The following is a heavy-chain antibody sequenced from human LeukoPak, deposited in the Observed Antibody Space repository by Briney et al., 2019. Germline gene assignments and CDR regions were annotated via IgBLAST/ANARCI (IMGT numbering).Heavy chain of an antibody. CDR1: GGSFSGYY. Sequence: SETLSLTCAVYGGSFSGYYWSWIRQPPGKGLEWIGSIYYSGSTYYNPSLKSRVTISVDTSKNQFSLKLSSVTAADTAVYYCARDGGSYNYFDYWGQGTLVTVSS. V-gene: IGHV4-34*01. CDR2: IYYSGST. J-gene: IGHJ4*02. CDR3: ARDGGSYNYFDY. D-gene: IGHD1-26*01.